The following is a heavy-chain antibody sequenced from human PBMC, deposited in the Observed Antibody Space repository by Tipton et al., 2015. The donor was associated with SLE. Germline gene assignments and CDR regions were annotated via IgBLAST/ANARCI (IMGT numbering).Heavy chain of an antibody. CDR1: GGSISTYY. V-gene: IGHV4-59*01. J-gene: IGHJ6*03. CDR3: ARGGLTYGYYYYMDV. CDR2: IYYTGST. Sequence: TLSLTCTVSGGSISTYYWSWIRQPPGKGLEWIGYIYYTGSTNYNPSLKSRVTISVDTAKNQFSLNLSSVTAADTAVYYCARGGLTYGYYYYMDVWGKGTTVTVSS. D-gene: IGHD2-21*02.